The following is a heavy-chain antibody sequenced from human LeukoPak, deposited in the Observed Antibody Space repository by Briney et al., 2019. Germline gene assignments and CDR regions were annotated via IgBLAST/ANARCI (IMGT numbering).Heavy chain of an antibody. CDR3: AKSRGIYDNSGWRTFDY. D-gene: IGHD6-19*01. J-gene: IGHJ4*02. Sequence: PGGSLRLSCAASGFTFNIYTMSWVRQAPGKGLEWVPIISDNGGSTYYADSVKGRFTISRDNSKNTLYLQMNSLRAEDTAIYYCAKSRGIYDNSGWRTFDYWGQGTLVTVSS. CDR1: GFTFNIYT. V-gene: IGHV3-23*01. CDR2: ISDNGGST.